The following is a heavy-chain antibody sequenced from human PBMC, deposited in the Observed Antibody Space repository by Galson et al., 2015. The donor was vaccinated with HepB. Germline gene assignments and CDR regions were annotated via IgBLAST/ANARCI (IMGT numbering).Heavy chain of an antibody. CDR2: IHPNNGDT. V-gene: IGHV1-2*06. CDR1: EYPFTGYY. D-gene: IGHD3-16*01. Sequence: SVKASCKASEYPFTGYYIHWVRQAPGQGLEWMGRIHPNNGDTNYAQKFQGRVTMTTDTSISTAYMDLSRLRSDDTAVYYCARDALGQNYYGMDVWGQGTTVTVSS. CDR3: ARDALGQNYYGMDV. J-gene: IGHJ6*02.